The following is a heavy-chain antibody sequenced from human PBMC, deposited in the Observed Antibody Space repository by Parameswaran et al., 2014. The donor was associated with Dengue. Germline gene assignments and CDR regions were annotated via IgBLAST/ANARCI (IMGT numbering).Heavy chain of an antibody. J-gene: IGHJ5*02. CDR3: ARSYVDKSGGGDGFDP. Sequence: WVRQAPGQGLEWMGGIIPASGTAYYPQKFQGRVRITADESTNTVYMDLSSLRYDDTAVYYCARSYVDKSGGGDGFDPWGQGALVTVSS. V-gene: IGHV1-69*01. CDR2: IIPASGTA. D-gene: IGHD3-16*01.